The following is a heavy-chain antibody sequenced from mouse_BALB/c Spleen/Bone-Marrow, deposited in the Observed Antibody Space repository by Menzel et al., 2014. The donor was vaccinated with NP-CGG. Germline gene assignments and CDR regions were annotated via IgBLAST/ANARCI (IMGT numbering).Heavy chain of an antibody. CDR2: IYPGSGST. CDR1: GYTFTSYW. Sequence: LQQSGSELVRPGASVKLSCKASGYTFTSYWMHWVKQRPGQGLEWIGNIYPGSGSTNYDEKFKSKATLTVDTSSSTAYMQLSSLISEDSAVYYCTQGYWGQGTTLTVSS. CDR3: TQGY. V-gene: IGHV1S22*01. J-gene: IGHJ2*01.